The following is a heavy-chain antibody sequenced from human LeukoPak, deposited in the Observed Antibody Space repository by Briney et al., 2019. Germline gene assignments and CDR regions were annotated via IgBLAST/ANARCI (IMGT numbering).Heavy chain of an antibody. J-gene: IGHJ6*03. D-gene: IGHD2-15*01. Sequence: GASVKVSCKASGYTFTSYDINWVRQATGQGLEWMGWMNPNSGNTGYAQKFQGRVTITRNTSISTAYMELSSLRAEDMAVYYCARDRVGYCSGGSCDYYYYMDVWGKGTTVTVSS. CDR1: GYTFTSYD. CDR3: ARDRVGYCSGGSCDYYYYMDV. V-gene: IGHV1-8*03. CDR2: MNPNSGNT.